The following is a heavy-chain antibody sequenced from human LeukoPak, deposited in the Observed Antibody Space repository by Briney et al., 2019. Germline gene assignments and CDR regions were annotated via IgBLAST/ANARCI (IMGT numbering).Heavy chain of an antibody. CDR3: ARDPSAYCSGGSCSDV. V-gene: IGHV1-18*01. J-gene: IGHJ4*02. CDR1: GYTFTSYG. CDR2: ISAYNGNT. Sequence: ASVKVSCKASGYTFTSYGISWVRQAPGQGLEWMGWISAYNGNTNYAQKLQGRVTMTTDTSTSTAYMELRSLRSDDTAVYYCARDPSAYCSGGSCSDVWGQGTLVTVYS. D-gene: IGHD2-15*01.